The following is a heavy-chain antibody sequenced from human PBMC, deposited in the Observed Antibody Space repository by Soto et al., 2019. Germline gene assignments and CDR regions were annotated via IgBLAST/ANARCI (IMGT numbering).Heavy chain of an antibody. V-gene: IGHV1-18*01. CDR1: GYTFNNYA. CDR2: ISGYNGDT. CDR3: AREEIPGRATATYSSLDY. D-gene: IGHD6-13*01. Sequence: QVQLVQSGAEVKKPGASVKVSCKTSGYTFNNYAITWVRQAPGQGLEWMGGISGYNGDTNYAQKLQGRVTMTTDTSTSTAYMELRSLRSDDAAVYYCAREEIPGRATATYSSLDYWGQGTLVTVSS. J-gene: IGHJ4*02.